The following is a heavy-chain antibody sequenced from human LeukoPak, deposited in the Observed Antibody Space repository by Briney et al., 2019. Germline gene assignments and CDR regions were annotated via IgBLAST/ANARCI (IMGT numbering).Heavy chain of an antibody. Sequence: SGTLSLTCTVSGGSISSSNHHWDWIRQPPGKGLEWIGNIYYSGSTYYNPSLKSRVTISVDTSRNHFSLRLSSVTAADTAVYYCARRLSGYTFDYWGQGTLVTVSS. CDR2: IYYSGST. D-gene: IGHD3-16*02. CDR1: GGSISSSNHH. J-gene: IGHJ4*02. CDR3: ARRLSGYTFDY. V-gene: IGHV4-39*01.